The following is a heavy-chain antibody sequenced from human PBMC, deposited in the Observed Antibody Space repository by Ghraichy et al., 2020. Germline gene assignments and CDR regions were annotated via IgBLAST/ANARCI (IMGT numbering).Heavy chain of an antibody. CDR2: ISSSSTYM. V-gene: IGHV3-21*01. J-gene: IGHJ4*02. CDR3: ARETGVAVAGTDY. CDR1: GFTFRSYS. D-gene: IGHD6-19*01. Sequence: SCAASGFTFRSYSMNWVRQAPGKGLEWVSFISSSSTYMYYADSVKGRFIISRDNAKNSLYLQMNSLRAEDTAVYYCARETGVAVAGTDYWGQGTLVTISS.